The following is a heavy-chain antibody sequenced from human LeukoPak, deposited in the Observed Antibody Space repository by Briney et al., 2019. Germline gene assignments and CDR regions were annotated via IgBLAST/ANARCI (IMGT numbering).Heavy chain of an antibody. D-gene: IGHD1-20*01. J-gene: IGHJ3*01. Sequence: GASVKVSCKASGYTFTDYYMHWVRQATGQGHEWMGIINPSDGSTNYAQKFQGRVTMTRDTSTSTVYMEVSSLRSEDTAVYYCVTFHRWDAFDFWGQGTLVTISS. CDR2: INPSDGST. CDR1: GYTFTDYY. CDR3: VTFHRWDAFDF. V-gene: IGHV1-46*01.